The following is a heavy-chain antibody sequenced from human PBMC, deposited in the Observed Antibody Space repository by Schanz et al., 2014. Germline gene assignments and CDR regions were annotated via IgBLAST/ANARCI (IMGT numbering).Heavy chain of an antibody. Sequence: VQLVESGGGLLQPGGSLRLSCAASGFIFNDYYMNWIRQAPGKGLEWLSYISRDGTTSYYADSVKGRFTISRDNAKNSLYLQMNSLRDEDTAVYYCAREGERKGMLPYYFDYWGQGALVTVSS. V-gene: IGHV3-11*04. CDR2: ISRDGTTS. J-gene: IGHJ4*02. D-gene: IGHD3-10*01. CDR3: AREGERKGMLPYYFDY. CDR1: GFIFNDYY.